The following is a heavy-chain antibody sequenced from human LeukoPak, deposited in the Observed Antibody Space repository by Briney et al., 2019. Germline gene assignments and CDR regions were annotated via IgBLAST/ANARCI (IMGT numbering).Heavy chain of an antibody. D-gene: IGHD4-17*01. CDR3: AKDNGDYGDYFADY. CDR1: GFTFSSYG. Sequence: PGRSLRLSCAASGFTFSSYGMHWVRQAPGKGLEWVAVISYDGSNKYYADSVKGRFTISRDNSKNTLYLQMNSLRAEGTAVYYCAKDNGDYGDYFADYWGQGTLVTVSS. J-gene: IGHJ4*02. V-gene: IGHV3-30*18. CDR2: ISYDGSNK.